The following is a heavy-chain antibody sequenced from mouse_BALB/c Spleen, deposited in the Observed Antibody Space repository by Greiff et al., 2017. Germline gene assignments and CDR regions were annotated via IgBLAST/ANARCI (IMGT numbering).Heavy chain of an antibody. Sequence: VQLQQSGAELVKPGASVKLSCTASGFNIKDTYMHWVKQRPEQGLEWIGRIDPANGNTKYDPKFQGKATITADTSSNTAYLQLSSLTSEDTAVYYCARGYGRDWYFDVWGAGTTVTVSS. CDR3: ARGYGRDWYFDV. V-gene: IGHV14-3*02. J-gene: IGHJ1*01. CDR1: GFNIKDTY. CDR2: IDPANGNT. D-gene: IGHD1-1*01.